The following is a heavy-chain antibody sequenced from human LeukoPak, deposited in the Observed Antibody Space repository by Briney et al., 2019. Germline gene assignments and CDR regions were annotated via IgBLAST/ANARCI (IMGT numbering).Heavy chain of an antibody. V-gene: IGHV3-7*01. CDR1: GFTFSSYW. J-gene: IGHJ4*02. D-gene: IGHD2-2*01. CDR2: IKQDGSEK. CDR3: AREFGYCSSTSCYYDY. Sequence: PGGSLRLSCAASGFTFSSYWMSWVRQAPGKGLEWVANIKQDGSEKYYVDSVKGRFTISRDNAKNSLYLQMNSLRAEDTAVYSCAREFGYCSSTSCYYDYWGQGTLVTVSS.